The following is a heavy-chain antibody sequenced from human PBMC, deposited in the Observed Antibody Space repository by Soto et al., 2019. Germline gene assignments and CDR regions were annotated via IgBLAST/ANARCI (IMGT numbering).Heavy chain of an antibody. Sequence: EVQLSESGGGLAQPGGSLRLSCAASGFTFRTYAMNWVRQAPGKGLEWVSVMVGDGSSWDYADSVRGRFTISRDKSKDTLYLQMNSLRAEDTAVYYCAKDLRPDGRYDLDYWGQGTLVTVSA. D-gene: IGHD2-15*01. CDR1: GFTFRTYA. CDR2: MVGDGSSW. CDR3: AKDLRPDGRYDLDY. J-gene: IGHJ4*02. V-gene: IGHV3-23*01.